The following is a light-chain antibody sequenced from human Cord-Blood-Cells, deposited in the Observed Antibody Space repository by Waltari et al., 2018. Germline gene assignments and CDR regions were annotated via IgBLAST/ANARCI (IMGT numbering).Light chain of an antibody. J-gene: IGKJ3*01. CDR1: QSVLYSSNNKNY. Sequence: DIVMTQPPDSLPVSLGERAIINCKSSQSVLYSSNNKNYLAWYQQKPGQPPKLLIYWASTRESGVPDRFSGSGSGTDFTLTISSLQAEDVAVYYCQQYYNLLTFGPGTKVDIK. V-gene: IGKV4-1*01. CDR2: WAS. CDR3: QQYYNLLT.